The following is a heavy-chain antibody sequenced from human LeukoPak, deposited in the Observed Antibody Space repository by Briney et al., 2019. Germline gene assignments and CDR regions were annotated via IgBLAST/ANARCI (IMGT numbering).Heavy chain of an antibody. J-gene: IGHJ4*02. Sequence: SETLSLTCTVSGGSISSYYWSWIRQPAGKGLEWIGRIYNSGTTSYNPYLKSRVTMSVDTSKNQFSLKLSAVTAADTAVYYCARGRYFDNWGQGTLVTVSS. CDR1: GGSISSYY. V-gene: IGHV4-4*07. CDR2: IYNSGTT. CDR3: ARGRYFDN.